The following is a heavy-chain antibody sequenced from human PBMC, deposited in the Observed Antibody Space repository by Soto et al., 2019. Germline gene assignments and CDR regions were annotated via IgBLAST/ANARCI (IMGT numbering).Heavy chain of an antibody. Sequence: QVQLQQSGPGLVKPSQTLSLTCTVSGDSISSDYYHWTWIRQSPGKGLEWIGYIHHSGSFLYNPYLKSRVTKSVDTSKNQFALHLTSVTAADTAVYFSAREDDEGDSLNVWGQGTTVTVSS. V-gene: IGHV4-30-4*08. D-gene: IGHD2-21*02. CDR2: IHHSGSF. CDR3: AREDDEGDSLNV. J-gene: IGHJ6*02. CDR1: GDSISSDYYH.